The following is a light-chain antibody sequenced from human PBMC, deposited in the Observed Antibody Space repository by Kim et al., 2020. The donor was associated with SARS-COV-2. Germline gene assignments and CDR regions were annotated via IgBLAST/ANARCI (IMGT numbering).Light chain of an antibody. Sequence: AFVEDRVTITCRASQSIRSWLAWYQQKPGTAPKLLIYKASSLLGGVPSRFSGSGSGTDFTLTISSLQPEDFATYYCQQYISYSWTFGQGTKVDIK. CDR3: QQYISYSWT. V-gene: IGKV1-5*03. CDR1: QSIRSW. CDR2: KAS. J-gene: IGKJ1*01.